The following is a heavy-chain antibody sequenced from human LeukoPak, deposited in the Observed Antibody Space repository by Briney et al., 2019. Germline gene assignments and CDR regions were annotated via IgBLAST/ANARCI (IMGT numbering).Heavy chain of an antibody. J-gene: IGHJ4*02. CDR1: GFTVSSNY. Sequence: GGSLRLSCAASGFTVSSNYMTWVRQAPGKGLEWVGRIKSKTHGGTTDYAAPVKGRFTISRDDSKNTLYLEMNSLKTEDTAVYYCTTAGYSGYDWNYWGQGALVTVSS. CDR2: IKSKTHGGTT. CDR3: TTAGYSGYDWNY. D-gene: IGHD5-12*01. V-gene: IGHV3-15*01.